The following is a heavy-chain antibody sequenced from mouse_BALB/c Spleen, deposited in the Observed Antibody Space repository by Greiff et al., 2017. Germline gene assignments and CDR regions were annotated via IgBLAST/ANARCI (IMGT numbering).Heavy chain of an antibody. CDR3: TSSSDSGGSYWYFDV. CDR1: GYTFTSYW. CDR2: IYPGSGST. D-gene: IGHD1-1*02. Sequence: LQQPGSELVRPGASVKLSCKASGYTFTSYWMHWVKQRHGQGLEWIGNIYPGSGSTNYDEKFKSKGTLTVDTSSSTAYMHLSRLTAEDSAVYSCTSSSDSGGSYWYFDVWGEGTTVTVSS. V-gene: IGHV1S22*01. J-gene: IGHJ1*01.